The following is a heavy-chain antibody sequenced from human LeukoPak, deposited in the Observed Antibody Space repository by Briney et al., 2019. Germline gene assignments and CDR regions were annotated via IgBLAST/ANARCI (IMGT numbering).Heavy chain of an antibody. Sequence: ASVKVSCKASGYTFTSYAMHWVRQAPGQRLEWMGWINAGNGNTKYSQKFQGRVTMTEDTSTDTAYMELSSLRSEDTAVYYCARDGDITMIVGPPRGGDTYFEYWGQGSLVTVSS. CDR1: GYTFTSYA. J-gene: IGHJ4*02. V-gene: IGHV1-3*01. CDR2: INAGNGNT. CDR3: ARDGDITMIVGPPRGGDTYFEY. D-gene: IGHD3-22*01.